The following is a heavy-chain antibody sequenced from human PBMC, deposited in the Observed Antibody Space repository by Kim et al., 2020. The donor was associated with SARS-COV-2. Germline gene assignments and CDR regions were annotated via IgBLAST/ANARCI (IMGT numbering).Heavy chain of an antibody. Sequence: YADSGKGRFTISRDNSKNTLYLQMNSLRAEDTAVYYCARDMYDPRGAFDIWGQGTMVTVSS. V-gene: IGHV3-33*01. D-gene: IGHD3-3*01. CDR3: ARDMYDPRGAFDI. J-gene: IGHJ3*02.